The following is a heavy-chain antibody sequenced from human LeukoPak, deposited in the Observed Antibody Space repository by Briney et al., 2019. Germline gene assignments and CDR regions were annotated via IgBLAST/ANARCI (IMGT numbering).Heavy chain of an antibody. V-gene: IGHV1-8*01. D-gene: IGHD2-21*01. CDR3: ARGYCGGDCFDY. CDR2: MNPNSGNT. J-gene: IGHJ4*02. Sequence: ASVKVSCKASGYTFTSYDINWVRQATGQGLEWMGWMNPNSGNTGYAQKFQGRVTMTRNTSISTAYVELSSLRSEDTAVYYCARGYCGGDCFDYWGQGTLVTVSS. CDR1: GYTFTSYD.